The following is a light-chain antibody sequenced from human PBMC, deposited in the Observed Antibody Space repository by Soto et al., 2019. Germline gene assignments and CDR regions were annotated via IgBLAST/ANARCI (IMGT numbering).Light chain of an antibody. CDR2: LGS. CDR1: QSLLDSNGNNH. Sequence: DIVMSQSPLSLPVTPGEPASISCRSSQSLLDSNGNNHLDWYLQKPGQSPQVLIYLGSNRAPGVPDRFSGSGSGTDFTLKISRVEAEDVGVYYCMQTLQTPPTFGQGTKLEI. J-gene: IGKJ2*01. CDR3: MQTLQTPPT. V-gene: IGKV2-28*01.